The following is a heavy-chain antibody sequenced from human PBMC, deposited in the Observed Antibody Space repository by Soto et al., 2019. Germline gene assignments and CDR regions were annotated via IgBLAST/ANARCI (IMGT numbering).Heavy chain of an antibody. V-gene: IGHV3-33*01. Sequence: QVQLVESGGGVVQPGRSLRLSCAASGFTFSSYGMHWVRQAPGKGLEWVAVIWYDGSNKYYADSVTSRFTISRDNSKIRLYLQMNFLGCVETAVYYCAIDCSGCSFCPDLWGQGTLVTAAS. J-gene: IGHJ4*02. CDR1: GFTFSSYG. D-gene: IGHD2-15*01. CDR3: AIDCSGCSFCPDL. CDR2: IWYDGSNK.